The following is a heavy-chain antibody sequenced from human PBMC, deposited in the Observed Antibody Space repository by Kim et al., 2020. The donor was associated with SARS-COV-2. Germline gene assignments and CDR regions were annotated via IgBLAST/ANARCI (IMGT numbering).Heavy chain of an antibody. CDR3: ARSYSNNWYWFDY. CDR1: DGSISTDY. V-gene: IGHV4-59*01. Sequence: SETLSLTCIVSDGSISTDYWNWIRQPPGKGLEWVGSVYYNGRSRYNPSLKSRVTISVDASKNQFSLKVTSVTAADTAMYYCARSYSNNWYWFDYWGQGTL. J-gene: IGHJ4*02. CDR2: VYYNGRS. D-gene: IGHD6-13*01.